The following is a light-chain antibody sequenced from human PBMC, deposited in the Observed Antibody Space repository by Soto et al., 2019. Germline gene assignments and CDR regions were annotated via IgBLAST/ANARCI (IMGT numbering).Light chain of an antibody. Sequence: QSVLTQPASVSASPGQSITISCTGTSSNVGTYDLVSWYQHHPDNAPKLIIYEGTKRPSGISSRFSGSKSGNTASLTISGLQAEDDADYYCCSFAVGAALVFGGGTKLTVL. CDR2: EGT. CDR3: CSFAVGAALV. J-gene: IGLJ2*01. CDR1: SSNVGTYDL. V-gene: IGLV2-23*01.